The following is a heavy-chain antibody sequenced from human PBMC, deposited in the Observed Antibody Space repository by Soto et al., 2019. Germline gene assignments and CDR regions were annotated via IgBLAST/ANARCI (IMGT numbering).Heavy chain of an antibody. D-gene: IGHD5-12*01. CDR1: GFTFDDYA. CDR2: ISWNSGSI. V-gene: IGHV3-9*01. Sequence: GGSLRLSCAASGFTFDDYAMHWVRQAPGKGLEWVSGISWNSGSIGYADSVKGRFTISRDNAKNSLYLQMNSLRAEDTALYYCAKDSREVATIVDGYFDYWGQGTLVTVSS. CDR3: AKDSREVATIVDGYFDY. J-gene: IGHJ4*02.